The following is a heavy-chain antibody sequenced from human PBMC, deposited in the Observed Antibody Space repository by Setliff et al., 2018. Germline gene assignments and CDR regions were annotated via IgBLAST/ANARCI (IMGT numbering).Heavy chain of an antibody. J-gene: IGHJ4*02. CDR2: ITAYDGNT. Sequence: GASVKVSCKTSSYTFTNYGINWVRQAPGRGLEWMGWITAYDGNTHYAQKFQGRVTMTADASTSTANMELRGLRSDDTAVYYCTRGPKDFVVLAAAACFDFWGQGTLVTVSS. V-gene: IGHV1-18*01. CDR3: TRGPKDFVVLAAAACFDF. CDR1: SYTFTNYG. D-gene: IGHD2-15*01.